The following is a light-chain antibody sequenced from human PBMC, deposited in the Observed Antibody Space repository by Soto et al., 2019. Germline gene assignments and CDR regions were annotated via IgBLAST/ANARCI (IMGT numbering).Light chain of an antibody. Sequence: EIVMTQSPATLSVSPGERATLSCRASQSVSTKLAWYRHKPGQAPRLLIYGASTRATGIPARFSGSGSGTEFTLTINSLQSEDFAVYCCQQYKNGPHFTFGPGTTVDIK. V-gene: IGKV3-15*01. CDR2: GAS. J-gene: IGKJ3*01. CDR3: QQYKNGPHFT. CDR1: QSVSTK.